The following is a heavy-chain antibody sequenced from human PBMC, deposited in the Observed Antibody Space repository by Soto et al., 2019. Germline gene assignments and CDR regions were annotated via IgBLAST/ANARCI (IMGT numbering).Heavy chain of an antibody. CDR2: ISYDGSNK. CDR3: AKDLNGRGESYYYYGMDV. D-gene: IGHD3-10*01. CDR1: GFTFSSYG. V-gene: IGHV3-30*18. J-gene: IGHJ6*02. Sequence: PGGSLRLSCAASGFTFSSYGMHWVRQAPGKGLEWVAVISYDGSNKYYADSVKGRFTISRDNSKNTLYLQMNSLRAEDTAVYYCAKDLNGRGESYYYYGMDVWGQGTTVTVSS.